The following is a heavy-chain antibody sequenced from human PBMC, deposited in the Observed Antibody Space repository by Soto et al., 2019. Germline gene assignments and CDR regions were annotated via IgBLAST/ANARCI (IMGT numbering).Heavy chain of an antibody. V-gene: IGHV1-18*01. D-gene: IGHD6-19*01. J-gene: IGHJ4*02. CDR2: ISAYNGNT. Sequence: ASAQVSCTASGYTFTSYGPSWVRQAPGQGLEWMGWISAYNGNTNYAQKLQGRVTMTTDTSTSTAYMELRSLRSDDTAVYYCARGEQWLEHLPLDYWGQGTLVXVSS. CDR1: GYTFTSYG. CDR3: ARGEQWLEHLPLDY.